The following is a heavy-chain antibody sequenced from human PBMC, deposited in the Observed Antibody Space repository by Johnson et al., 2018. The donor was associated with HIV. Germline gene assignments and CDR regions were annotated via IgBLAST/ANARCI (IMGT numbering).Heavy chain of an antibody. CDR1: GFTFGDYA. V-gene: IGHV3-66*01. CDR2: IYSGGST. CDR3: ARDHGGYSYGYDAFDI. Sequence: VQLVESGGGLVQPGRSLRLSCTASGFTFGDYAMSWVRQAPGKGLEWVSVIYSGGSTYYADSVKGRFTISRDNSKNTLYLQMNSLRAEDTAVYYCARDHGGYSYGYDAFDIWGQGTMVTVSS. D-gene: IGHD5-18*01. J-gene: IGHJ3*02.